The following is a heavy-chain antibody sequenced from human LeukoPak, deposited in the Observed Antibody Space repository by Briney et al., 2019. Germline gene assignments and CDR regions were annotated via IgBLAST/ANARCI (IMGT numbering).Heavy chain of an antibody. V-gene: IGHV4-39*01. CDR2: IYYSGST. Sequence: SETLSLTCTVSGGSISSSSYYWGWIRQPPGKELEWIGSIYYSGSTYCNPSLKSRVTISVDTSKNQFSLKLSSVTAADTAVYYCASLQYSSGWPFDYWGQGTLVTVSS. CDR1: GGSISSSSYY. CDR3: ASLQYSSGWPFDY. J-gene: IGHJ4*02. D-gene: IGHD6-19*01.